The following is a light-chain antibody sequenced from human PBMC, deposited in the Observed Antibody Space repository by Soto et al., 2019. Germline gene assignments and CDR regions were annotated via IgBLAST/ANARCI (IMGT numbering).Light chain of an antibody. Sequence: QSVLTQPPSVSAAPGQKVTISCSGSSSNIGNNYVSWYQQLPGTAPKLLIYDNNKRPSGIPDRFSGSKSGTSATLGITGLQTGDEADYYCGSWDSSLSAAVFGGGTQHTVL. V-gene: IGLV1-51*01. CDR3: GSWDSSLSAAV. CDR2: DNN. CDR1: SSNIGNNY. J-gene: IGLJ7*01.